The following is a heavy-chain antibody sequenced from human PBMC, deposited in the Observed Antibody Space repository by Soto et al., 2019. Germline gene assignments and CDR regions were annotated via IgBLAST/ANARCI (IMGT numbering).Heavy chain of an antibody. CDR2: ISAYTDDP. CDR1: GNTFTNFG. V-gene: IGHV1-18*01. CDR3: ARVIPGAEAWFDP. Sequence: SVKVSCKASGNTFTNFGVTWVRQAPGQGLEWMGWISAYTDDPNYAQKFQGRVTMTIDTSTSTAYLDLRSLTSDDTAVYYCARVIPGAEAWFDPWGQGTLVTVSS. D-gene: IGHD2-2*01. J-gene: IGHJ5*02.